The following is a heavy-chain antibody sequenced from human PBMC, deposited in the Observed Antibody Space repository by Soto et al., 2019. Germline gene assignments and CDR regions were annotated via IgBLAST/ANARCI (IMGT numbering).Heavy chain of an antibody. CDR2: INPSGGST. V-gene: IGHV1-46*01. CDR1: GYTFTSYY. D-gene: IGHD6-19*01. Sequence: ASVKVSCKASGYTFTSYYMHWVRQAPGQGLEWMGIINPSGGSTGYAQKFQGRVTMTRDTSTSTVYMELSSLRSEDTAVYYCARVSGYSSGWDYYYYYGMDVWGQGTTVTVSS. J-gene: IGHJ6*02. CDR3: ARVSGYSSGWDYYYYYGMDV.